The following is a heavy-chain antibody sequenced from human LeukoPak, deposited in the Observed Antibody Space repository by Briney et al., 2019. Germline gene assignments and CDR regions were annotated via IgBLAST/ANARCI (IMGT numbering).Heavy chain of an antibody. D-gene: IGHD5-12*01. Sequence: SETLSLTCTVSGGSISSRSYYWGWIRQPPGKGLEWIGSIHYSGTTYYNPSLDSRVTILVDTSKNQFSLKLSSVTAADTAVYYCAKGGEWLISSAYYYYYMDVWGKGTTVTISS. CDR3: AKGGEWLISSAYYYYYMDV. J-gene: IGHJ6*03. CDR2: IHYSGTT. CDR1: GGSISSRSYY. V-gene: IGHV4-39*07.